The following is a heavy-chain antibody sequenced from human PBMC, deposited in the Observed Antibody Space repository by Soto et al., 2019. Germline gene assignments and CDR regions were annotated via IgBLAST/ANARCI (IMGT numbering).Heavy chain of an antibody. J-gene: IGHJ3*01. CDR2: IRQDGGEK. CDR1: GFSLRDYW. CDR3: LITTNAFGV. Sequence: ELQLVESGGGLVQPGESLRLSCAASGFSLRDYWMNWVRQAPGKGLEWVANIRQDGGEKNYVDSVKGRFTISRDNAKNSLFLQMNSLRVEDKAVYYCLITTNAFGVWGQGTMVIVSS. D-gene: IGHD3-22*01. V-gene: IGHV3-7*01.